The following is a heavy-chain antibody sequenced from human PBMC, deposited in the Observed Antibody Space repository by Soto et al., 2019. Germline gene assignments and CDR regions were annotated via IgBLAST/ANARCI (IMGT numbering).Heavy chain of an antibody. Sequence: QVQLVESRGGVVQPGRSLRLSCAASGFTFSSYAMHWVRQAPGKGLEWVAVISYDGSNKYYADSVKGRFTISRDNSKNTLYLQMNSLRAEDTAVYYCARDKEYSSSTHFDYWGQGTLVTVSS. CDR1: GFTFSSYA. CDR2: ISYDGSNK. CDR3: ARDKEYSSSTHFDY. D-gene: IGHD6-6*01. J-gene: IGHJ4*02. V-gene: IGHV3-30-3*01.